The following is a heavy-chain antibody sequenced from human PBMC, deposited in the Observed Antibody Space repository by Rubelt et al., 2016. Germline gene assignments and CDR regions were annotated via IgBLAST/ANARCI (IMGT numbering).Heavy chain of an antibody. V-gene: IGHV1-24*01. CDR1: GYTLTELS. CDR2: FDPEDGET. CDR3: ATGIVVVPAHVPSRDY. Sequence: QVQLVQSGAEVKKPGASVKVSCKVSGYTLTELSMHWVRQAPGKGLEWMGGFDPEDGETIYEQKFQGRGTMTEATSTDTAYMELSSLRSEDTAVYYCATGIVVVPAHVPSRDYWGQGTLVTVSS. J-gene: IGHJ4*02. D-gene: IGHD2-2*01.